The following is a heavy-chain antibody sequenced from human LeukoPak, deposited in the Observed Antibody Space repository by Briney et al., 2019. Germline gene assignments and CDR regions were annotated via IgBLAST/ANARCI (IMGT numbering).Heavy chain of an antibody. CDR1: GGSISSSSYY. Sequence: SETLSLTCTVSGGSISSSSYYWGWIRQPPGKGLEWIGSIYYSGSTYYNPSLKSRVTISVDTSKNQLSLKLSSVTAADTAVHYCARHGRYYYDSSGYLILDAFDIWGQGTMVTVSS. D-gene: IGHD3-22*01. J-gene: IGHJ3*02. CDR3: ARHGRYYYDSSGYLILDAFDI. CDR2: IYYSGST. V-gene: IGHV4-39*01.